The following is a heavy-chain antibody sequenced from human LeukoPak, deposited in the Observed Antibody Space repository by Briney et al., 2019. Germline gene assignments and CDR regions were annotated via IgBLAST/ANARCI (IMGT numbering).Heavy chain of an antibody. CDR2: IWYDGSNK. J-gene: IGHJ4*02. Sequence: GGSLRLSCAASGFTFRTYNMHWVRQAPGKGLEWVASIWYDGSNKYYADSVKGRFTVSRENSKNTLYLHMNSLRAEDTAVYYCARSYSTSSGVGNWGQGTLVTVSS. CDR1: GFTFRTYN. D-gene: IGHD6-6*01. V-gene: IGHV3-33*01. CDR3: ARSYSTSSGVGN.